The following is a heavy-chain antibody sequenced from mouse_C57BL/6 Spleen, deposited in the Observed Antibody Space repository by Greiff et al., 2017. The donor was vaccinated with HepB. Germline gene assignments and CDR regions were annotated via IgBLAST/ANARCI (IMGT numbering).Heavy chain of an antibody. Sequence: QVQLQQPGAELVKPGASVKMSFKASGYTFTSYWITWVKQRPGQGLEWIGDIYPGSGSTNYNEKFKSKATLTVDTSSSTAYLQLSSLTSEDSAVYYCARMGYYGSSYLDYWGQGTTLTVSS. CDR2: IYPGSGST. D-gene: IGHD1-1*01. CDR1: GYTFTSYW. J-gene: IGHJ2*01. V-gene: IGHV1-55*01. CDR3: ARMGYYGSSYLDY.